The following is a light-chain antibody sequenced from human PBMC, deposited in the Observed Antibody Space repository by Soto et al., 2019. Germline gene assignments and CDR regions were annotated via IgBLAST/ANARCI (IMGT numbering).Light chain of an antibody. V-gene: IGKV1-39*01. CDR3: QQSYSTPFT. CDR1: PSISSY. Sequence: DIQMPPSPSSLSASVGGRATITCRASPSISSYLNWHQQKPGKAPKLLIYAASSLQSGVPSRFSGSGSGTDFTLTISSLQPEDFATYYCQQSYSTPFTFGPGTKVDNK. CDR2: AAS. J-gene: IGKJ3*01.